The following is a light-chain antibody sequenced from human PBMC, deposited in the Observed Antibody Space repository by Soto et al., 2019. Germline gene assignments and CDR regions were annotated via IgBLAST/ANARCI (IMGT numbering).Light chain of an antibody. CDR3: QKYNSAPRT. CDR1: QGISHY. CDR2: AAS. V-gene: IGKV1-27*01. Sequence: DIQMTQSPSSLSASVGDRVTITCRASQGISHYLAWYQQKPGKVPELLIYAASILQSGVPSRFSGSGSGTDFTITISSLQHEDVATYYCQKYNSAPRTFGPGTKVDIK. J-gene: IGKJ3*01.